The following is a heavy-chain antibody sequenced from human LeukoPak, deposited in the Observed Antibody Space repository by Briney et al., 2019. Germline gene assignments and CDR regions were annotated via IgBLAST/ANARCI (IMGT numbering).Heavy chain of an antibody. Sequence: GGSLRLSCAASGFTVSSNYMSWVRQAPGNGLEWVSVIYSGGSTYYADSVKGRFTISRDNSKNTLYLQMNSLRAEDTAVYYCARAAIVGATKKGGYFDYWGQGTLVTVSS. CDR3: ARAAIVGATKKGGYFDY. J-gene: IGHJ4*02. CDR1: GFTVSSNY. V-gene: IGHV3-53*01. CDR2: IYSGGST. D-gene: IGHD1-26*01.